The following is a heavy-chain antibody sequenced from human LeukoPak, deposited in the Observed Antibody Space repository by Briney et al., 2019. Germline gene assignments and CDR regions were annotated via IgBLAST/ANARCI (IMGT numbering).Heavy chain of an antibody. V-gene: IGHV4-34*01. J-gene: IGHJ4*02. D-gene: IGHD6-19*01. CDR3: ARRSSGWPVYYFDY. CDR1: GGSFSGYY. CDR2: INHSGST. Sequence: PSETLSLTCAVYGGSFSGYYWSWIRQPPGKGLEWIGEINHSGSTNYNPSPKSRVTISVDTSKNQFSLKLSSVTAADTAVYYCARRSSGWPVYYFDYWGQGTLVTVSS.